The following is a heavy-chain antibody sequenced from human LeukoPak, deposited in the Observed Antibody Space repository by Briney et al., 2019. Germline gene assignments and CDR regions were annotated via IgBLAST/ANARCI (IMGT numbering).Heavy chain of an antibody. D-gene: IGHD1-26*01. V-gene: IGHV3-23*01. Sequence: TGGSLRLSCAASGFTFSSYAMSWVRQAPGKGLEWVSAISGSGGSTYYADSVKGRFTISRDNSKNTLYLQMNSLRAEDTAVYYCAKAGRRDYYFDYWGQGTLVTVSS. J-gene: IGHJ4*02. CDR3: AKAGRRDYYFDY. CDR2: ISGSGGST. CDR1: GFTFSSYA.